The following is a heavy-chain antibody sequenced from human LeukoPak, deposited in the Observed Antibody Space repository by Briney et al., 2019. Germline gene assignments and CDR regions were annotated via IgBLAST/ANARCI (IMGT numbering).Heavy chain of an antibody. Sequence: SVKASCKASGGTFSSYAISWVRQAPGQGLEWMGGIIPIFGTANYAQKFQGRVTITADESTSTAYMELSSLRSEDTAVYYCARTGYYRYYYYGMDVWGQGTTVTVSS. CDR3: ARTGYYRYYYYGMDV. D-gene: IGHD3/OR15-3a*01. V-gene: IGHV1-69*01. CDR1: GGTFSSYA. CDR2: IIPIFGTA. J-gene: IGHJ6*02.